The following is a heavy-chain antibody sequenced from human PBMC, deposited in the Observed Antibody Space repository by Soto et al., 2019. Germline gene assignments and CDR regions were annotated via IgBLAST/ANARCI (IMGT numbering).Heavy chain of an antibody. Sequence: GGSLRLSCAASGFTFSSYAMHWVRQAPGKGLEWVAVISYDGSNKYYADSVKGRFTISRDNSKNTLYLQMNSLRAEDTAVYYCARDNFWYYFDYWGQGTLVTVSS. D-gene: IGHD2-8*02. CDR2: ISYDGSNK. V-gene: IGHV3-30-3*01. J-gene: IGHJ4*02. CDR3: ARDNFWYYFDY. CDR1: GFTFSSYA.